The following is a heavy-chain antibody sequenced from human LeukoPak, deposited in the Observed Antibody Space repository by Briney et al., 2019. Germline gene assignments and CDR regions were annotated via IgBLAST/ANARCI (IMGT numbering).Heavy chain of an antibody. CDR1: GFTFDDYA. CDR3: ARWDYSTFDY. CDR2: ISWNSGSI. J-gene: IGHJ4*02. Sequence: PGGSLRLSCAASGFTFDDYAMHWVRQAPGKGLEWVSGISWNSGSIGYADSVKGRFTISRDNAKNSLYLQMNSLRAEDTAVYYCARWDYSTFDYWGQGTLVTVSS. V-gene: IGHV3-9*01. D-gene: IGHD5-24*01.